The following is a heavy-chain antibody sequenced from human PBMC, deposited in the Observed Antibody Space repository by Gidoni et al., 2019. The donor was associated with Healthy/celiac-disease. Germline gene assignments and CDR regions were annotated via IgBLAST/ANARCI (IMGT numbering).Heavy chain of an antibody. D-gene: IGHD5-18*01. Sequence: QVQLQESGPGLVKPSETLSLTCTVSGGSISSYYWSWIRQPPGKGLEWIGYIYYRGSTNYNPSLKSRVTISVDTSKNQFSLKLSSVTAADTAVYYCARGGKLWYDYWGQGTLVTVSS. CDR1: GGSISSYY. CDR3: ARGGKLWYDY. V-gene: IGHV4-59*01. CDR2: IYYRGST. J-gene: IGHJ4*02.